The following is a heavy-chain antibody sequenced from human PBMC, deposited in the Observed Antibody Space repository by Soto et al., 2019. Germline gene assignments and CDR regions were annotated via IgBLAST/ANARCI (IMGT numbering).Heavy chain of an antibody. Sequence: QLQLQESGPGLVKPSETLSLTCTVSGGSISSSSYYWGWIRQPPGKGLEWIGSIYYSWSPYYNPSPKSRVTISVHTPTNQFSLKLSSVTAADTAVYYCASQGEVTTYWYFELWGRGTLVTVSS. CDR3: ASQGEVTTYWYFEL. J-gene: IGHJ2*01. CDR2: IYYSWSP. V-gene: IGHV4-39*01. CDR1: GGSISSSSYY. D-gene: IGHD4-17*01.